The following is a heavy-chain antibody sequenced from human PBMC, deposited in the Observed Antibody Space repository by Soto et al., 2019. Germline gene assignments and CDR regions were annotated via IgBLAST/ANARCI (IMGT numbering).Heavy chain of an antibody. CDR1: GFTFSSYA. CDR2: INSNGGST. D-gene: IGHD5-12*01. CDR3: VKAHGYDFDY. Sequence: EVQLVESGGGLVQPGGSLRLSCSASGFTFSSYAMYWVRQAPGKGLEYVSAINSNGGSTYYADSVKGRFTISRDNSKNTLYLQMSGLRAEDTAVYYCVKAHGYDFDYWGQGTLVTVSS. J-gene: IGHJ4*02. V-gene: IGHV3-64D*06.